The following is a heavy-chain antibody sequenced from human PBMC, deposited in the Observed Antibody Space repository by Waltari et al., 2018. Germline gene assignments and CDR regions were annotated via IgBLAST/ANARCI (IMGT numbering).Heavy chain of an antibody. CDR1: GLTFSSYA. Sequence: QVQLVASGGGVVQPGRSLRLSCAVSGLTFSSYAMHWVRPAPGKGLEWVAVISYDGSNKYYADSVKGRFNISRDNSKNTLYLQMNSLRAEDTAVYYCARDIGIAVAGHFDYWGQGTLVTVSS. CDR2: ISYDGSNK. V-gene: IGHV3-30*01. CDR3: ARDIGIAVAGHFDY. J-gene: IGHJ4*02. D-gene: IGHD6-19*01.